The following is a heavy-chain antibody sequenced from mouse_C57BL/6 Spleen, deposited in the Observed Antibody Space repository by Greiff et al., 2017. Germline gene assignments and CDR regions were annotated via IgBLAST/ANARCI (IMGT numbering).Heavy chain of an antibody. CDR3: TGPYYYGSSSFAY. CDR2: IRLKSDNYAT. V-gene: IGHV6-3*01. J-gene: IGHJ3*01. D-gene: IGHD1-1*01. Sequence: DVKLQESGGGLVQPGGSMKLSCVASGFTFSNYWMNWVRQSPEKGLEWVAQIRLKSDNYATHYAESVKGRFTISRDDSKSSVYLQMNNLRAEDTGIYYCTGPYYYGSSSFAYWGQGTLVTVSA. CDR1: GFTFSNYW.